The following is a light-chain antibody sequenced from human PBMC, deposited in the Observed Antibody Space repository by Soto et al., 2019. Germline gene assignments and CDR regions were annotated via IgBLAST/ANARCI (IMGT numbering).Light chain of an antibody. CDR2: GAS. V-gene: IGKV3-20*01. Sequence: EIVLTKSPGTLSLSPGDRATLSCRASQSVSSNYLAWYQQKPGQAPRLLIYGASRGAAGIPDRFSGSGSGTFFTLTISRLEPEDFAVYFCQQYGRSPMFTFGQGTKLEVK. J-gene: IGKJ2*01. CDR1: QSVSSNY. CDR3: QQYGRSPMFT.